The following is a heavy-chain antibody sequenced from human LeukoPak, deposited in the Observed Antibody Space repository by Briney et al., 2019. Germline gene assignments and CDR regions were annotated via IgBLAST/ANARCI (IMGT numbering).Heavy chain of an antibody. V-gene: IGHV4-59*01. CDR2: IYYSGST. CDR1: GGSISSYY. Sequence: PSETLSLTCAVSGGSISSYYWSWIRQPPGKGLEWIGYIYYSGSTNYNPSLKSRVTISVDTSKNQFSLKLSSVTAADTAVYYCARGRYDYVWGSYRYFWFDPWGRGTLVTVSS. J-gene: IGHJ5*02. CDR3: ARGRYDYVWGSYRYFWFDP. D-gene: IGHD3-16*02.